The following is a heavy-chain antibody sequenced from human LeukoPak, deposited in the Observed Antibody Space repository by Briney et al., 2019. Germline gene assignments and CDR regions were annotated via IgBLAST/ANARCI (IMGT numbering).Heavy chain of an antibody. J-gene: IGHJ4*02. D-gene: IGHD3-22*01. CDR1: GFTFSNAW. Sequence: GGSLRLSCAASGFTFSNAWMTWVRQAPGKGLEWVGRIKSKTDGGTTDYAAPVKGRFTISRDDSKNTLYLQMNSLKTEDTAVYYCTTHRDYDSSDYYQYYFDYWGQGTLVTVSS. V-gene: IGHV3-15*01. CDR3: TTHRDYDSSDYYQYYFDY. CDR2: IKSKTDGGTT.